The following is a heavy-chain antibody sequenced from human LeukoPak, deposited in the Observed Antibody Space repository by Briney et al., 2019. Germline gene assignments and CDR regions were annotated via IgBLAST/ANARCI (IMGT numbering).Heavy chain of an antibody. CDR2: IKQDGSEK. CDR1: GLTFSSYA. J-gene: IGHJ1*01. V-gene: IGHV3-7*01. D-gene: IGHD2-2*02. Sequence: GGSLRLSCAASGLTFSSYAMSWVRQAPGKGLEWVANIKQDGSEKYYVDSVKGRFTISRDNAKNSLYLQMNSLRAEDTAVYYCARSPNCSSTSCYIEYFQHWGQGTLVTVSS. CDR3: ARSPNCSSTSCYIEYFQH.